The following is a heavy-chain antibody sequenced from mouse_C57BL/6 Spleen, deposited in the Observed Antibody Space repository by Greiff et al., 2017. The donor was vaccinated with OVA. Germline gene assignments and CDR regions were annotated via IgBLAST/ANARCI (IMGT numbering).Heavy chain of an antibody. J-gene: IGHJ2*01. Sequence: QVTLKESGPGLLQPSQSLSLSCSFSGFSLSTFGMGVGLIRQPSGRGLEWLVHLWWDDDKYYNPDLKSRRTITKDTSKTHVFLKIANVNTADTATYYCARMRDYPDVDYWGQGTTLTVSS. V-gene: IGHV8-8*01. CDR1: GFSLSTFGMG. CDR3: ARMRDYPDVDY. D-gene: IGHD2-4*01. CDR2: LWWDDDK.